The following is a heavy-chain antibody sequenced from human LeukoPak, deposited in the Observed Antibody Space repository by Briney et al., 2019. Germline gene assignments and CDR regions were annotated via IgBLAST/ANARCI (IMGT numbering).Heavy chain of an antibody. V-gene: IGHV1-69*13. CDR3: ARGRGSSSSGSRYYYGMDV. D-gene: IGHD6-6*01. CDR2: IIPIFGTA. CDR1: GYTFTSYY. J-gene: IGHJ6*02. Sequence: SVKVSCKASGYTFTSYYMHWVRQAPGQGLEWMGGIIPIFGTANYAQKFQGRVTITADESTSTAYMELSSLRSEDTAVYYCARGRGSSSSGSRYYYGMDVWGQGTTVTVSS.